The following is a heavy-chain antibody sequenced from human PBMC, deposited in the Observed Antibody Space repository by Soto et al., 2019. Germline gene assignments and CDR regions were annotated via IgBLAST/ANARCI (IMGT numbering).Heavy chain of an antibody. CDR1: GYALTSYA. Sequence: ASVEVSCKASGYALTSYAMQWVRQAAGQRLEWMGWINAGNGNTKYSQKFQGRVTITRDTSASTDYMELSSLRSEDTAVYYCARALIWLRAFDICGQVTMVTLSS. J-gene: IGHJ3*02. D-gene: IGHD5-18*01. V-gene: IGHV1-3*01. CDR2: INAGNGNT. CDR3: ARALIWLRAFDI.